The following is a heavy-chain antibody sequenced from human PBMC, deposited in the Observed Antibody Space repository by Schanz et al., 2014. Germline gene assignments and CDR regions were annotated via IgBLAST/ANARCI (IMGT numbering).Heavy chain of an antibody. CDR3: AKAGSGWSTAGYYY. CDR1: GFTFSGYA. V-gene: IGHV3-23*01. D-gene: IGHD6-19*01. Sequence: EVQLLKSGGGLVQPGGSLRISCAASGFTFSGYAMSWVRQAPGKGLEWVSGISDNGISTYYADSVKGRFSISRENSKSILYLQMNSLRAEDTAVYYCAKAGSGWSTAGYYYWGQGTLVAVSS. J-gene: IGHJ4*02. CDR2: ISDNGIST.